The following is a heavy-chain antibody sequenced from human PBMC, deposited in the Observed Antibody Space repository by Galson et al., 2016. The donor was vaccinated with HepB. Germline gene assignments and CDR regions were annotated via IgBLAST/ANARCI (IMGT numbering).Heavy chain of an antibody. Sequence: SLRLSCAASGFTFSSYNMNCVRQAPGKGLEWVGRIRGKSDGGTTDYAAAVKGRFTISRDDSKNTLYLQMSSLTAEDTAVYYCTARAAKGGQGTLVTVSS. V-gene: IGHV3-15*01. J-gene: IGHJ4*02. D-gene: IGHD2-15*01. CDR2: IRGKSDGGTT. CDR3: TARAAK. CDR1: GFTFSSYN.